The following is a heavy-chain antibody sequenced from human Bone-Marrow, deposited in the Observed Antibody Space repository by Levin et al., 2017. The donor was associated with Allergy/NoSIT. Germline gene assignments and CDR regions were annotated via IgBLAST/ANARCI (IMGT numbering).Heavy chain of an antibody. CDR1: GFSFSRYA. D-gene: IGHD3-3*01. CDR3: AKGPGLWSGSSDYYGMDV. V-gene: IGHV3-23*01. J-gene: IGHJ6*02. CDR2: ISGSSSHT. Sequence: GGSLRLSCAASGFSFSRYAMTWVRQAPGKGLEWVSAISGSSSHTYYAESVTGRFTMYRDNSKHTVYLQLNSLRAEDTAVAYCAKGPGLWSGSSDYYGMDVWGQGTTVTVSS.